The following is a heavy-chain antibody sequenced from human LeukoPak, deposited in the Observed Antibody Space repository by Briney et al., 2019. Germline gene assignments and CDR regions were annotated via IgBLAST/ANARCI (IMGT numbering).Heavy chain of an antibody. CDR1: EYTFTSYY. J-gene: IGHJ4*02. CDR3: ARRGSTWYLDY. D-gene: IGHD6-13*01. V-gene: IGHV5-51*01. Sequence: GESLKISCQASEYTFTSYYIGWVRQMPGKGLEWMGIIFPGDSGSDIRYSPSFQGQVTISADTSIRTAYLQWNSLKASDTAMYYCARRGSTWYLDYWGQGTLVTVSS. CDR2: IFPGDSGSDI.